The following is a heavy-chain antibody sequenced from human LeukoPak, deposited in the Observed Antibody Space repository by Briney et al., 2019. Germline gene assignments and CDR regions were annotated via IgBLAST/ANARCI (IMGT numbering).Heavy chain of an antibody. CDR1: GGLITSTIHY. D-gene: IGHD6-19*01. CDR3: ARQPTVKRGAVASNFDY. CDR2: IYYSGIT. J-gene: IGHJ4*02. Sequence: SETLSLTCSVSGGLITSTIHYWAWIRQPPGKGLEWIASIYYSGITYYNASLESRVTMSVDTSRNQFSLRLSSVSAADTSVYYCARQPTVKRGAVASNFDYWGQGTLVTVSS. V-gene: IGHV4-39*01.